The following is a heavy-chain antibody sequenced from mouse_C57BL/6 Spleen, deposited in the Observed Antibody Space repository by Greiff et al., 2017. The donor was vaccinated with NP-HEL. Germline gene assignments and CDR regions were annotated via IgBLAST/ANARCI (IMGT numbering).Heavy chain of an antibody. CDR3: ARGSKGIDDAMDY. CDR2: IYPGDGDT. J-gene: IGHJ4*01. V-gene: IGHV1-82*01. D-gene: IGHD2-5*01. Sequence: VQLQQSGPELVKPGASVKISCKASGYAFSSSWMNWVKQRPGKGLEWIGRIYPGDGDTNYNGKFKGKATLTADKSSSTAYMQLSSLTSEDSAVYFCARGSKGIDDAMDYWGQGTSVTVSS. CDR1: GYAFSSSW.